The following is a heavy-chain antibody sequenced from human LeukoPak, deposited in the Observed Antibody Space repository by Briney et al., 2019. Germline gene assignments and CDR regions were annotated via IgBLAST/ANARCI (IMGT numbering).Heavy chain of an antibody. CDR2: IYPGDSDT. V-gene: IGHV5-51*01. CDR3: ARSGYFASGSYVDY. D-gene: IGHD3-10*01. Sequence: GESLKISCKGSGYSFSSYWIGWVRQMPGKGLEWTGVIYPGDSDTRYSLSFQGQVTISADKSPSTAYLQWSSLKASDTAMYYCARSGYFASGSYVDYWGQGTLVTVSS. J-gene: IGHJ4*02. CDR1: GYSFSSYW.